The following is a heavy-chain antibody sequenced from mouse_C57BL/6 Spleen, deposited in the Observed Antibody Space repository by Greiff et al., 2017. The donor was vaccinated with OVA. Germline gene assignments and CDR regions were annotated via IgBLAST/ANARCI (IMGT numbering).Heavy chain of an antibody. CDR1: GYAFSSYW. CDR2: IYPGDGDT. V-gene: IGHV1-80*01. D-gene: IGHD3-3*01. CDR3: ARSGAGSAWFAY. Sequence: QVQLKESGAELVKPGASVKISCKASGYAFSSYWMNWVKQRPGKGLEWIGQIYPGDGDTNYNGKFKGKATLTADKSSSTAYMQLSSLTSEDSAVYFCARSGAGSAWFAYWGQGTLVTVSA. J-gene: IGHJ3*01.